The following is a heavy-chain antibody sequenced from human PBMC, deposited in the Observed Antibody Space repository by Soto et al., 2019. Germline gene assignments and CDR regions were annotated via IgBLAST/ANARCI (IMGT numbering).Heavy chain of an antibody. CDR2: IKQDGSEK. V-gene: IGHV3-7*01. Sequence: GSLTLYFAATGFSFGKSLLSREMKAPGKGLEWVANIKQDGSEKYYVDSVKGRFTISRDNAKNSLYLQMNSLRAEDTAVYYCASEAYDYIWGSYSDWFDPWGQGT. J-gene: IGHJ5*02. CDR1: GFSFGKSL. D-gene: IGHD3-16*01. CDR3: ASEAYDYIWGSYSDWFDP.